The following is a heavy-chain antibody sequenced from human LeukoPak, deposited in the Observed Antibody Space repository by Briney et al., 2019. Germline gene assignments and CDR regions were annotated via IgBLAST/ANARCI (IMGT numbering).Heavy chain of an antibody. CDR3: ARRVYGGLDAFDM. V-gene: IGHV1-8*01. CDR2: MNPNSGNT. CDR1: GYTFTGYD. Sequence: ASVKVSCKASGYTFTGYDINWVRQATGQGLEWMGWMNPNSGNTGYAHKFQGRVTMTRNTSISTAYMELSSLRSEDTAVYYCARRVYGGLDAFDMWGEGTMVTVSS. D-gene: IGHD4/OR15-4a*01. J-gene: IGHJ3*02.